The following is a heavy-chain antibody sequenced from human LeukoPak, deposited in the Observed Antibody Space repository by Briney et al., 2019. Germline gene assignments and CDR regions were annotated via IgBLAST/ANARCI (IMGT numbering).Heavy chain of an antibody. V-gene: IGHV3-48*04. CDR3: ARDAAGYAP. CDR1: GFTFSTYS. J-gene: IGHJ5*02. CDR2: ISSSGGTI. D-gene: IGHD5-12*01. Sequence: GGSLRLSCAASGFTFSTYSMDWVRQAPGKGLEWVSYISSSGGTISYADSVKGRFTTSRDNARNSLYLQMNSLRAEDTAVYYCARDAAGYAPWGQGTLVTVSS.